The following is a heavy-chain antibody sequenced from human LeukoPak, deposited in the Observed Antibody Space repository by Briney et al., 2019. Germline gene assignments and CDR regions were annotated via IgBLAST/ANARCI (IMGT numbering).Heavy chain of an antibody. CDR3: ARVSTYYYYYMDV. CDR1: GYTFSNYG. J-gene: IGHJ6*03. Sequence: ASVKVSCKASGYTFSNYGISWVRQAPGQGLEWMGWISVYNGNTDYAQKLQGRVTMTTDTSTSTAYLDLRSLRSEDTAVYYCARVSTYYYYYMDVWGKGTRSPSP. V-gene: IGHV1-18*01. CDR2: ISVYNGNT. D-gene: IGHD1-1*01.